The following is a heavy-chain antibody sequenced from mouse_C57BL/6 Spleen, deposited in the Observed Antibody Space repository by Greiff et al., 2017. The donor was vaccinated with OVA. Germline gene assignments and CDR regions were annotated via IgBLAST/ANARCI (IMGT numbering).Heavy chain of an antibody. CDR3: ARRVDYYGSSYPYYFDY. D-gene: IGHD1-1*01. CDR1: GSTFSSYG. V-gene: IGHV5-6*02. J-gene: IGHJ2*01. CDR2: ISSGGSYT. Sequence: EVKLVESGGDLVKPGGSLKLSCAASGSTFSSYGMSWVRQTPDKRLEWVATISSGGSYTYYPDSVKGRFTISRDNAKNTLYLQMSSLKSEDTAMYYCARRVDYYGSSYPYYFDYWGQGTTLTVSS.